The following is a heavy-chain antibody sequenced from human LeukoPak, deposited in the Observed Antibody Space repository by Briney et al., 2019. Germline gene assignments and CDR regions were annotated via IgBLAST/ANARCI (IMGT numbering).Heavy chain of an antibody. J-gene: IGHJ4*02. CDR1: GDSISSYY. CDR3: ARVTGYMIEDYFDY. CDR2: IYYSGST. Sequence: SETLSLTCTVSGDSISSYYWSWIRQPPGKGLEWIGYIYYSGSTNYNPSLKSRGTISVETSKNQFSLKLSSVTAADTAVYYCARVTGYMIEDYFDYWGQGTLVTVSS. V-gene: IGHV4-59*01. D-gene: IGHD3-22*01.